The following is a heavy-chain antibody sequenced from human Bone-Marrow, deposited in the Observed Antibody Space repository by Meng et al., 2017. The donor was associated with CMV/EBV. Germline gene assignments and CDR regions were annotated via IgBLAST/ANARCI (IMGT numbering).Heavy chain of an antibody. Sequence: SETRSLTCTVSGGSIGNFYWSWIRQTPGKGLQWIGYVYHSGTTSYNPSLKSRVSMSVDTSRSQFSLKLSSVTAADTALYFCARGHCSRSTCYNGAFDIWGQGTMVTVSS. V-gene: IGHV4-59*01. CDR1: GGSIGNFY. J-gene: IGHJ3*02. CDR3: ARGHCSRSTCYNGAFDI. CDR2: VYHSGTT. D-gene: IGHD2-8*01.